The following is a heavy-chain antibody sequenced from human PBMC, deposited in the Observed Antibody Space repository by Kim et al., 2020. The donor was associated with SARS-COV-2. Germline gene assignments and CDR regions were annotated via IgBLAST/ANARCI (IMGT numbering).Heavy chain of an antibody. CDR1: GFTFSSYA. CDR3: AKGVPAEYYYYYGMDV. D-gene: IGHD2-2*01. V-gene: IGHV3-23*01. J-gene: IGHJ6*02. Sequence: GGSLRLSCAASGFTFSSYAMSWVRQAPGKGLEWVSAISGSGGSTYYADSVKGRFTISRDNSKNTLYLQMNSLRAEDTAVYYCAKGVPAEYYYYYGMDVWGQGTTVTVSS. CDR2: ISGSGGST.